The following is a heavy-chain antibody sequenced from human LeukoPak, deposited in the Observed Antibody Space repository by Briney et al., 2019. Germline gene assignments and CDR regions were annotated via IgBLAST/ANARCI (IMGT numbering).Heavy chain of an antibody. CDR2: ISAYNGNT. V-gene: IGHV1-18*04. CDR1: GYTFTSYG. CDR3: ARPYGSGSYYNSPLDY. J-gene: IGHJ4*02. Sequence: ASVKVSCKASGYTFTSYGISWVRQAPGQGLEWMGWISAYNGNTNYAQKLQGRVTMTTDTSTSTAYMELRSLRSDDTAVYYCARPYGSGSYYNSPLDYWGQGTLVTASS. D-gene: IGHD3-10*01.